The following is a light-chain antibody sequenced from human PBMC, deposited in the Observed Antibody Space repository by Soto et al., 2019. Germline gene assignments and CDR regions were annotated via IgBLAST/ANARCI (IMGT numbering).Light chain of an antibody. CDR2: GAS. Sequence: DIQLTQSPSFLSASVGDRVTITCRASQGISSYLAWYQQKPGKAPKLLIYGASTLQNGVPSTFSGSGSGTEFTLTISSLQPEDFATYYCQQLNSYPRTFGPGTKVDIK. J-gene: IGKJ1*01. V-gene: IGKV1-9*01. CDR1: QGISSY. CDR3: QQLNSYPRT.